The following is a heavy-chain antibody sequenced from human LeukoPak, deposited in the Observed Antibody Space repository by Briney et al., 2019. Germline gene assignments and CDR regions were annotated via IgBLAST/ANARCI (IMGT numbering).Heavy chain of an antibody. CDR1: GGSISSYY. CDR3: ARHGDYYDSSGYLSFDY. Sequence: SETLSLTCTVSGGSISSYYWSWIRQPPGKGPEWIGYIYTSGSTNYNPSLKSRVTISVDTSKNQFSLKLSSVTAADTAVYYCARHGDYYDSSGYLSFDYWGQGTLVTVSS. V-gene: IGHV4-4*09. J-gene: IGHJ4*02. CDR2: IYTSGST. D-gene: IGHD3-22*01.